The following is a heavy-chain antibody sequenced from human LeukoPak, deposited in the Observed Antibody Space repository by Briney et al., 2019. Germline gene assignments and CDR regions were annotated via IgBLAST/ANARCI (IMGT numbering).Heavy chain of an antibody. CDR1: GFTFSSYA. J-gene: IGHJ5*02. Sequence: GGSLRLSCAASGFTFSSYAMHWVRQAPGKGLEWVAVISYDGSNKYYADSVKGRFTISRDNSKNTLYLQMNSLRAEDTAVYYCARAVIVVVPAASNWFDPWGQGTLVTVSS. D-gene: IGHD2-2*01. V-gene: IGHV3-30-3*01. CDR3: ARAVIVVVPAASNWFDP. CDR2: ISYDGSNK.